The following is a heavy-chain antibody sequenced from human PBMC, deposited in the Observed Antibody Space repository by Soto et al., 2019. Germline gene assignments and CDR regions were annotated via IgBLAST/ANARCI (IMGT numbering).Heavy chain of an antibody. CDR2: VTPVSGYA. J-gene: IGHJ4*02. CDR3: ARGVSNGVDY. CDR1: GYSFTTFD. V-gene: IGHV1-8*01. Sequence: QVQLVQSGAEVKRPWASVKVSCTPSGYSFTTFDINWLRQAAGQGVEWRGWVTPVSGYARLAQKLQGRVTMTRAISVSTVSMELSGMTLEDTAVSDGARGVSNGVDYGGQGSPVPVSS. D-gene: IGHD3-3*01.